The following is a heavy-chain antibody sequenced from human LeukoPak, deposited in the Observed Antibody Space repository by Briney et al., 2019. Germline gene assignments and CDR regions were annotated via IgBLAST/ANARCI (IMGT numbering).Heavy chain of an antibody. Sequence: GGSLRLSCAASGFTFSSYSMNWVRQAPGKGLEWVSSISSSSSYIYYADSVKGRFTISRDNAKNSLYLQMISLRAEDTAVYYCARDHPYYYDNSGSPGAFDIWGQGTRVTVSS. CDR2: ISSSSSYI. J-gene: IGHJ3*02. CDR1: GFTFSSYS. D-gene: IGHD3-22*01. V-gene: IGHV3-21*01. CDR3: ARDHPYYYDNSGSPGAFDI.